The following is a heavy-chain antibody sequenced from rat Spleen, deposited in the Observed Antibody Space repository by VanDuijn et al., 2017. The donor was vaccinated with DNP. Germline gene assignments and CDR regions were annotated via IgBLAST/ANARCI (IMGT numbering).Heavy chain of an antibody. CDR3: ARHHGDY. D-gene: IGHD1-7*01. CDR2: IIYDGSRT. J-gene: IGHJ2*01. V-gene: IGHV5-7*01. CDR1: GLTFNDYN. Sequence: EVQLVESGGGLVQPGRSLKLSCVASGLTFNDYNMAWVRQAPKKGLEWVATIIYDGSRTYYRDSVKGRFTISRENARSTLYLQMNSLRSEDTATYYCARHHGDYWGQGVMVTVSS.